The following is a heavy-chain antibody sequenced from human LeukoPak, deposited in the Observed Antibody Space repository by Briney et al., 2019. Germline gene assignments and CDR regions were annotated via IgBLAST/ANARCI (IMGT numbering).Heavy chain of an antibody. Sequence: GASVKVSCKASGGTFSSYAISWVRQAPGQGLEWMGGIIPIFGTANYAQKFQGRVTITADESTSTAYMELSSLRSEDTAVYYCARERDIVVVPAALPGRDAFDIWGQGTMVTVSS. CDR3: ARERDIVVVPAALPGRDAFDI. J-gene: IGHJ3*02. V-gene: IGHV1-69*01. D-gene: IGHD2-2*01. CDR2: IIPIFGTA. CDR1: GGTFSSYA.